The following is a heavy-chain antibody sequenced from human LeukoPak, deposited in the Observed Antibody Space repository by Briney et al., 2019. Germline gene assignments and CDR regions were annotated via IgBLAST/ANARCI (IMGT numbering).Heavy chain of an antibody. D-gene: IGHD5-18*01. CDR2: ISWNSGMI. CDR3: AKGRGYTYGTGYFDY. V-gene: IGHV3-9*01. Sequence: PGGSLRLSCAASGFTFDDYAMHWVRQVPGRGLEWVSGISWNSGMIGYADSVKGRFTISRDNAKNSLYLQMNSLRAEDTALYYCAKGRGYTYGTGYFDYWGQGTLVTVSS. CDR1: GFTFDDYA. J-gene: IGHJ4*02.